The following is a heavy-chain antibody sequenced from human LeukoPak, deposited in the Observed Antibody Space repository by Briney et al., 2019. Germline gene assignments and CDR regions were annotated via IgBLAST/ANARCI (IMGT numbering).Heavy chain of an antibody. J-gene: IGHJ4*02. V-gene: IGHV3-30*02. CDR1: GFTFSSYS. D-gene: IGHD4-17*01. CDR3: AKMTTVTINY. Sequence: PGGSLRLSCAASGFTFSSYSMNWVRQAPGKGLEWVAFIRYDGSNKYYADSVKGRFTISRDNSKNTLYLQMNSLRAEDTAVYYCAKMTTVTINYWGQGTLVTVSS. CDR2: IRYDGSNK.